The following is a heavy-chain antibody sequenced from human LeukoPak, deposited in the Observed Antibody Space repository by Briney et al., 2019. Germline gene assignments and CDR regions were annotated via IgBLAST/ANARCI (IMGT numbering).Heavy chain of an antibody. CDR3: AKLGLTVTKRSFDY. J-gene: IGHJ4*02. CDR1: EFTFSSYA. Sequence: PGGSLGLSCAASEFTFSSYAMSWVRQAPGKGLEWVSAISGSGGITYYADSVKGRFTISRDNSKNTLYLQMNSLRAADTAVYYCAKLGLTVTKRSFDYWGQGTLVTVSS. V-gene: IGHV3-23*01. D-gene: IGHD4-17*01. CDR2: ISGSGGIT.